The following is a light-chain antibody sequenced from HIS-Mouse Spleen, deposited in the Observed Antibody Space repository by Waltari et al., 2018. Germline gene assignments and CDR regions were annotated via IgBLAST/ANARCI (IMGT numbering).Light chain of an antibody. CDR1: SSDVGGYNY. V-gene: IGLV2-11*01. CDR2: DVS. CDR3: CSYAGSFWV. Sequence: QSALTQPRSVSGSPGQSVTIPCTGTSSDVGGYNYAAWYQQHPGKAPKLMIYDVSKRPSGVPDRFSGSKSGNTASLTISGLQAEDEADYYCCSYAGSFWVFGGGTKLTVL. J-gene: IGLJ3*02.